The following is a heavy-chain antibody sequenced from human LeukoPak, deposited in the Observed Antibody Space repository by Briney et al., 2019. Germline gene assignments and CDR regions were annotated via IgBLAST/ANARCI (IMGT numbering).Heavy chain of an antibody. CDR1: GFSLSTSGMR. J-gene: IGHJ3*02. V-gene: IGHV2-70*04. CDR3: ARETYDSSGYYLGAFDI. Sequence: SGPVLVRPTETLTLACTFSGFSLSTSGMRVSWIRQPPGKALEWLARIDWDDDKFYSTSLKTRLTISKDTSKNQVVLTMTNMDPVDTATYYCARETYDSSGYYLGAFDIWGQGTMVTVSS. CDR2: IDWDDDK. D-gene: IGHD3-22*01.